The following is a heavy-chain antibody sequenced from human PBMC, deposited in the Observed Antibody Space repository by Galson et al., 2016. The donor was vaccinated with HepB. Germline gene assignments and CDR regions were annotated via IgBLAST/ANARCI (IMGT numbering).Heavy chain of an antibody. CDR2: INVFNGHT. J-gene: IGHJ6*04. Sequence: SVKVSCKASGYPFTSFGISWVRQAPGQGLEWMGWINVFNGHTNYAQKLQGRVTMTTDTSTSTSYMELRSLRSDDTAVYYCASSLVPSFGMDVWGKGTTVTVSS. V-gene: IGHV1-18*01. CDR3: ASSLVPSFGMDV. D-gene: IGHD2-8*02. CDR1: GYPFTSFG.